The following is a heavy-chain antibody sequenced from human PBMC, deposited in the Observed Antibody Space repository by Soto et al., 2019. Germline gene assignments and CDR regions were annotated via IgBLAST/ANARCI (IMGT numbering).Heavy chain of an antibody. Sequence: GGSLRLSCAASGFTFSSYAMSWVRQAPGKGLEWVSAISGSGGSTYYADSVKGRFTISRDNSKNTLYLQMNSLRAEDTAVYYCAKDSRADSSGYSYYFDYWGQGTLVTVSS. V-gene: IGHV3-23*01. J-gene: IGHJ4*02. D-gene: IGHD3-22*01. CDR1: GFTFSSYA. CDR3: AKDSRADSSGYSYYFDY. CDR2: ISGSGGST.